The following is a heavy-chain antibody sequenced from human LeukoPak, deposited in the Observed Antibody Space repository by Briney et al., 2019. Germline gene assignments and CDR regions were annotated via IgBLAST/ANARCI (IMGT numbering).Heavy chain of an antibody. CDR2: ISRTGKTT. CDR3: ASLLALSYVGYFDL. D-gene: IGHD1-7*01. J-gene: IGHJ5*02. CDR1: GLNLNNHD. V-gene: IGHV3-48*01. Sequence: PGGSLRLSCAASGLNLNNHDFYWLRQAPGKGLEWLSYISRTGKTTYYADSVRGRFTISRDNAKNSVFLQMSSLRVEDTAVYYCASLLALSYVGYFDLWGQGTLVTVSS.